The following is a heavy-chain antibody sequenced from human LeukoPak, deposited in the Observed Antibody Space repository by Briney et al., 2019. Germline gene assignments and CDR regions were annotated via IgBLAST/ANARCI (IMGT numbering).Heavy chain of an antibody. CDR1: GFTFSSYA. D-gene: IGHD1/OR15-1a*01. J-gene: IGHJ4*02. CDR3: AKRAPVAAAGTGRYFDY. Sequence: PGGSLRLSCAASGFTFSSYAMSWVRQAPGKGLEWVSAISGSGGSTYYADSVKGRFTISRDNSKNTLHLQMNSLRAEDTAVYYCAKRAPVAAAGTGRYFDYWGQGTLVTVSS. CDR2: ISGSGGST. V-gene: IGHV3-23*01.